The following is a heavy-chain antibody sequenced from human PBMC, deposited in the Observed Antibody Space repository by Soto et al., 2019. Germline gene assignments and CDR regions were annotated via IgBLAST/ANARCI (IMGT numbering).Heavy chain of an antibody. D-gene: IGHD2-15*01. CDR1: GGTFSSYA. V-gene: IGHV1-69*01. CDR3: ARDHIVVVVADPHYYGMDV. J-gene: IGHJ6*02. Sequence: QVQLVQSGAEVKKPGSSVKVSCKASGGTFSSYAISWVRQAPGQGLEWMGGIIPIFGTANYAQKFQGRVTITADESTRTAYMELSSLRSEDTAVYYCARDHIVVVVADPHYYGMDVWGQGTTVTVSS. CDR2: IIPIFGTA.